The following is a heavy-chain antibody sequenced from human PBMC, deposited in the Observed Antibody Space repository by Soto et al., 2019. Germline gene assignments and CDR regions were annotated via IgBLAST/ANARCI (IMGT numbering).Heavy chain of an antibody. CDR1: GYTFTSYG. CDR2: ISAYNGNT. V-gene: IGHV1-18*01. J-gene: IGHJ4*02. D-gene: IGHD3-3*01. CDR3: ARDRDDFWSGYNRGPSGY. Sequence: ASVKVSCKASGYTFTSYGISRVRQAPGQGLEWMGWISAYNGNTNYAQKLQGRVTITTDTSTSTAYMELRSLRSDDTAVYYCARDRDDFWSGYNRGPSGYWGQGTLVTVSS.